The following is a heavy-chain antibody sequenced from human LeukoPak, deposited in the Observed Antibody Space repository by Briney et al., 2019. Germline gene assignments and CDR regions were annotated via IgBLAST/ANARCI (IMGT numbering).Heavy chain of an antibody. J-gene: IGHJ4*02. Sequence: PGGSLRLSCAASGFTFSSSAMNWVRQAPGKGLEWVSAISISGDDRYYAESVRGRFTVSRDNSKNTLYLRKNSLRAEDTAVYFCANPEWGTYLVGFDYWGQGTLVTVSS. D-gene: IGHD1-26*01. CDR2: ISISGDDR. CDR3: ANPEWGTYLVGFDY. V-gene: IGHV3-23*01. CDR1: GFTFSSSA.